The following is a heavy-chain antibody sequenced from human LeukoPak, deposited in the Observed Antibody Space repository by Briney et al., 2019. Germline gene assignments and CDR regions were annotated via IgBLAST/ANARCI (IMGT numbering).Heavy chain of an antibody. J-gene: IGHJ4*02. D-gene: IGHD6-13*01. CDR3: ASSIPKLAAAGTGLFDY. CDR1: GGSISSSSYY. Sequence: PSETLSLTCTVSGGSISSSSYYWGWIRQPPGKGLEWIGSIYYSGSTYYNPSLKSRVTISVDTSKNQFSLKLSSVTAADTAVYHCASSIPKLAAAGTGLFDYWGQGTLVTVSS. CDR2: IYYSGST. V-gene: IGHV4-39*01.